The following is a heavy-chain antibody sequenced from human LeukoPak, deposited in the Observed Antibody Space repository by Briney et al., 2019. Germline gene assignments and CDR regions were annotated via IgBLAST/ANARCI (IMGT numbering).Heavy chain of an antibody. D-gene: IGHD2-2*01. CDR3: ARDAMTDAFDI. CDR1: GFTFSSYW. J-gene: IGHJ3*02. Sequence: GGSLRLSCAASGFTFSSYWMSWVRQAPGKGLEWVANIKQDGSEKYYVDSVKGRFTISRDNAKNSLYLQTNSLRAEDTAVYYCARDAMTDAFDIWGQGTMVTVSS. CDR2: IKQDGSEK. V-gene: IGHV3-7*01.